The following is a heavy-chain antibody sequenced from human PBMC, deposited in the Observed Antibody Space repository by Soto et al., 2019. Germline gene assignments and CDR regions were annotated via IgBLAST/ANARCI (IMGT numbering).Heavy chain of an antibody. V-gene: IGHV3-30*03. D-gene: IGHD3-3*01. CDR1: GFTFSSYG. Sequence: GGSLRLSCAASGFTFSSYGMHWVRQAPGKGLEWVAVISYDGSNKYYADSVKGRFTISRDNSKNTLYLQMNSLRAEDTAVYYCARGITIFGVVIIRDYYYGMDVWGQGTTVTVSS. CDR3: ARGITIFGVVIIRDYYYGMDV. CDR2: ISYDGSNK. J-gene: IGHJ6*02.